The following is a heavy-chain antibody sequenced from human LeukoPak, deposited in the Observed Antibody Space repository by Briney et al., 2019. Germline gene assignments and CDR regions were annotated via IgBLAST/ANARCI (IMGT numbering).Heavy chain of an antibody. J-gene: IGHJ3*02. CDR1: GYSFTSYS. D-gene: IGHD6-19*01. V-gene: IGHV5-51*01. CDR2: IDPGDSDT. CDR3: AREIAVAGKNVAAFDI. Sequence: GESLKISCKGSGYSFTSYSIGWVRQMPGKGLEWMGIIDPGDSDTKYSPSLQGQVTISADKSISTAYLQWSSLKASDTAMYYCAREIAVAGKNVAAFDIWGQGTMVTVSS.